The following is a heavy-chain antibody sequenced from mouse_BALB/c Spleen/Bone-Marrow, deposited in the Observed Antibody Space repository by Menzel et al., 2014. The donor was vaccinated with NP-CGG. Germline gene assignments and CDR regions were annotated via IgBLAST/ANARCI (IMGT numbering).Heavy chain of an antibody. D-gene: IGHD3-3*01. J-gene: IGHJ3*01. CDR1: GYTFTDYY. Sequence: VQLQQSGAELARPGASVKLSCKASGYTFTDYYINWVKQRTGQGLEWIGEIYPGGGNTYYNEKFKGKATLTADKSSSTAYMQLSSLTSEDSAVYFCAREGDPGAWFAYWGQGTLVTVSA. CDR3: AREGDPGAWFAY. V-gene: IGHV1-77*01. CDR2: IYPGGGNT.